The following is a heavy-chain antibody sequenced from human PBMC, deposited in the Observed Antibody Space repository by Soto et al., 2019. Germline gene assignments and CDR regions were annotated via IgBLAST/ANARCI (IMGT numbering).Heavy chain of an antibody. J-gene: IGHJ4*02. D-gene: IGHD1-7*01. CDR1: VGSFTSNNW. CDR3: ASRDPGTSVDY. CDR2: IYRTGST. Sequence: PSETLSLTCAVSVGSFTSNNWWTCVRQPPGQGLEWIGEIYRTGSTNYNPSLKSRVTISLDKSEKQISLKVTSLTAADTAVYYCASRDPGTSVDYWGQGTLVTVSS. V-gene: IGHV4-4*02.